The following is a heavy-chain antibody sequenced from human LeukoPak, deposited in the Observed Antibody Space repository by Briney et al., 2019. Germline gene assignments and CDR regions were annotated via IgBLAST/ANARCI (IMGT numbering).Heavy chain of an antibody. CDR3: ARVGSHDSDVAEFDY. D-gene: IGHD3-3*01. Sequence: ASVKVSCKASGYTFTGYYMHWVRQAPGQGLEWMGWINPNSGGTNYAQKFQGWVTMTSDTSISTAYMELSRLRSDDTAVYYCARVGSHDSDVAEFDYWGQGTLVTVSS. V-gene: IGHV1-2*04. CDR2: INPNSGGT. J-gene: IGHJ4*02. CDR1: GYTFTGYY.